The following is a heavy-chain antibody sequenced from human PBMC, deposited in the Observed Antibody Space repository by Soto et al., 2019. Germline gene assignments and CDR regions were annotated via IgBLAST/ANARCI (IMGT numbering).Heavy chain of an antibody. CDR3: AREVGHGWFDP. CDR2: IYSGGST. V-gene: IGHV3-53*04. CDR1: GFTVSSNY. Sequence: EVQLVESEGGLVQPGGSLRLSCAASGFTVSSNYMSWVRQAPGKGLEWVSVIYSGGSTYYEDSVKGRFTISRHNSKNTLYLQMNSLRAEDTAVYYCAREVGHGWFDPWGQGTLVTVSS. J-gene: IGHJ5*02.